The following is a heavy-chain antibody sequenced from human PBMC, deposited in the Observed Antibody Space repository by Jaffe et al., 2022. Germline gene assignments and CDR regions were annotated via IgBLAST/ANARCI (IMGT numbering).Heavy chain of an antibody. Sequence: QVQLQESGPGLVKPSQTLSLTCTVSGGSISSGSYYWSWIRQPAGKGLEWIGRIYTSGSTNYNPSLKSRVTISVDTSKNQFSLKLSSVTAADTAVYYCARVKGGKAVAGTRGAYYMDVWGKGTTVTVSS. CDR2: IYTSGST. CDR3: ARVKGGKAVAGTRGAYYMDV. D-gene: IGHD6-19*01. CDR1: GGSISSGSYY. V-gene: IGHV4-61*02. J-gene: IGHJ6*03.